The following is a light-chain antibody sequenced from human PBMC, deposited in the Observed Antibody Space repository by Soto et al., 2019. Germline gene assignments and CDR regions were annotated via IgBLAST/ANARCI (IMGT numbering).Light chain of an antibody. J-gene: IGKJ1*01. Sequence: EIVLTQSPGTLSLSPGEGATLSCRASQSVSSSFLAWYQQKAGQAPRLLIHDASSRATGIPDRFSGSGSGTDFTLIISRLEPEDFAVYYCQQYGTSPRTFGQGTKVEIK. CDR2: DAS. CDR1: QSVSSSF. V-gene: IGKV3-20*01. CDR3: QQYGTSPRT.